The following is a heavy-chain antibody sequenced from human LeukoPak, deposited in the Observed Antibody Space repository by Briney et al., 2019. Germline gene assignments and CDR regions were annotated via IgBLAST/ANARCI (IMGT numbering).Heavy chain of an antibody. CDR1: GGSISSYY. CDR2: ISYSGST. V-gene: IGHV4-59*08. Sequence: PSETLSLTCTVSGGSISSYYWSWMRQPPGKGLEWIGYISYSGSTNYNPSLKSRVTISLDTSKNQFSLKLASMTAADTAVYFCARCDGGNYGMSFEYWGQGSLVTVSS. J-gene: IGHJ4*02. CDR3: ARCDGGNYGMSFEY. D-gene: IGHD1-7*01.